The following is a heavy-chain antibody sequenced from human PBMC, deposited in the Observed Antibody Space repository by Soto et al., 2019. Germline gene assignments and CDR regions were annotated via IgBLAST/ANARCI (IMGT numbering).Heavy chain of an antibody. CDR2: ISGSGVYT. J-gene: IGHJ4*02. CDR1: GFTFSSYA. V-gene: IGHV3-23*01. Sequence: GGSLRLSCAASGFTFSSYAMTWVRQAPGRGLEWVSGISGSGVYTYSADSVKGRFTLSRDSSKNTLYLQMNSLRAEDTAVYYCAKRPAYGGYYFDYWGQGTLVTVSS. CDR3: AKRPAYGGYYFDY. D-gene: IGHD4-17*01.